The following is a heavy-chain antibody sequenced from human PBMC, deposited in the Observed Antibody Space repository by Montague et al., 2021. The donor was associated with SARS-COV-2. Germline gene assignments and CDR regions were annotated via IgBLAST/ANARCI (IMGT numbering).Heavy chain of an antibody. CDR3: AGPVRDRGYWGLDI. V-gene: IGHV4-34*01. Sequence: SETLSLTCTVYGDSFSDYYYSWIRQSPGRGLEWIGEINDSGSSNYNPSLRSRVAIPVDTSQNQISLNLSSVTAADTVVYYCAGPVRDRGYWGLDIWGQGTTVIVSS. CDR1: GDSFSDYY. CDR2: INDSGSS. D-gene: IGHD2-8*02. J-gene: IGHJ6*02.